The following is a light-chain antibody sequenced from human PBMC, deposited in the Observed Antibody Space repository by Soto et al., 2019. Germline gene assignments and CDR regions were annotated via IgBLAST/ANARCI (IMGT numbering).Light chain of an antibody. CDR3: QQYNNWPLT. J-gene: IGKJ4*01. CDR2: GAS. Sequence: EIVMTQSPATLSVSPGERATLSCRASQSVSSNLAWYQQKPGQAPRLLIYGASTRATGIPARFSGNRSGTEFTLTISSLQSEDFAVYYCQQYNNWPLTFGGGTKVEIK. CDR1: QSVSSN. V-gene: IGKV3-15*01.